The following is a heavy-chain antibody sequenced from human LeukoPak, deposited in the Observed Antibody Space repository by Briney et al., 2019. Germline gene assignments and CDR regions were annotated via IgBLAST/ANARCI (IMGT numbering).Heavy chain of an antibody. V-gene: IGHV3-23*01. CDR3: AKGGHYSFFDY. D-gene: IGHD4-11*01. CDR1: GFTFSRYA. J-gene: IGHJ4*02. CDR2: ISGDGTET. Sequence: GGSLRLSCAASGFTFSRYAMSWVRQAPRKGLEWVSTISGDGTETFYADSVKGRFTISRDNSKNTHYLQMSSLRAEDTGIYYCAKGGHYSFFDYWGQGTLVTVSS.